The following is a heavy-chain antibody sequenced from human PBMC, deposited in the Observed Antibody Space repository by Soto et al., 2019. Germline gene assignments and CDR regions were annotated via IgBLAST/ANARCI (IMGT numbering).Heavy chain of an antibody. CDR2: IRSGVEYL. Sequence: EVQLVESGGGLVKPGGSLRLSCAASGLTFSAFGMNWVRQAPGKGLEWVSFIRSGVEYLDYSDSVKGRLTISRDNAKNSLFLQLDSLRVGDTAVYYCATDGAAGAGMGVWGQGTTVTVSS. V-gene: IGHV3-21*01. CDR1: GLTFSAFG. CDR3: ATDGAAGAGMGV. D-gene: IGHD6-13*01. J-gene: IGHJ6*02.